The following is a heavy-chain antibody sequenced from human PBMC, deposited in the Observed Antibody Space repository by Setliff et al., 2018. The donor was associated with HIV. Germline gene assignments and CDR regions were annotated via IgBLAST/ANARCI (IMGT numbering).Heavy chain of an antibody. Sequence: GGSLRLSCAASGFTFSNAWMNWVRQAPGKGLEWVGRIKSKTDGGTSDYAAPVKGRFTISRDDSKTTLYLQMSSLKTEDTAVYYCTGWGSGWPQNYWGQGTLVTVSS. CDR3: TGWGSGWPQNY. J-gene: IGHJ4*02. CDR1: GFTFSNAW. V-gene: IGHV3-15*07. CDR2: IKSKTDGGTS. D-gene: IGHD6-19*01.